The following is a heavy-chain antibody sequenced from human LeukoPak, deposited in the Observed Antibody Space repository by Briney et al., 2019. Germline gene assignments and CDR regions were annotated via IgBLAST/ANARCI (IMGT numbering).Heavy chain of an antibody. CDR3: AKVVPKYQLLISPPDY. CDR1: GFTFSSYA. CDR2: ISGSGGST. J-gene: IGHJ4*02. D-gene: IGHD2-2*01. Sequence: PGGSLRLSCAASGFTFSSYAMSWVRQAPGKGLEWVSAISGSGGSTYYADSVKGRFTISRDNSKNTLYLQMNSLRAEDTAVYYCAKVVPKYQLLISPPDYWGQGTLVTVSS. V-gene: IGHV3-23*01.